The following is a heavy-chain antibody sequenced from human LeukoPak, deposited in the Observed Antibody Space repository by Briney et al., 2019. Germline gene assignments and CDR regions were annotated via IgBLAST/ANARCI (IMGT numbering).Heavy chain of an antibody. V-gene: IGHV4-59*08. D-gene: IGHD3-3*01. CDR1: SGSISSYY. J-gene: IGHJ4*02. CDR2: IYYTGST. Sequence: SETLSLTCTVSSGSISSYYWTWIRQPPGKGLEWIGYIYYTGSTTYNPSLKSRVTISVDTSKNQFSLKLSSVTAADTAVYYCARAHYDFWSGFDYWGQGTLVTVSS. CDR3: ARAHYDFWSGFDY.